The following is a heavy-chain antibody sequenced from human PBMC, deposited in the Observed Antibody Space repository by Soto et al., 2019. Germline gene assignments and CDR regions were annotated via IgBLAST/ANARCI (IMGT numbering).Heavy chain of an antibody. CDR2: MNPNSGNT. Sequence: GASVKVSCKASGYTFTSYDINWVRQATGQGLEWMGWMNPNSGNTGYAQKFQGRVTMTRNTSISTAYMELSSLRSEDTAVYYCARGYHDIFTGYYHISQLPLLDGMDVWGQGTTVTVSS. D-gene: IGHD3-9*01. CDR3: ARGYHDIFTGYYHISQLPLLDGMDV. J-gene: IGHJ6*02. V-gene: IGHV1-8*01. CDR1: GYTFTSYD.